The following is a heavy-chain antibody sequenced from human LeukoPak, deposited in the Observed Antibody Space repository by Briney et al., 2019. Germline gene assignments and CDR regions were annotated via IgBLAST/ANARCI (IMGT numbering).Heavy chain of an antibody. CDR1: GDSMRNYY. D-gene: IGHD3-10*01. CDR2: IYRSGTT. J-gene: IGHJ5*02. Sequence: SETLSLTCTVSGDSMRNYYWAWIRQSAGKGLEWIGRIYRSGTTNYSPSLHSRVTMSIDTSQNYFSLKLTSVTAADTAVYYCARESTRYGSGNYNWFDRWGQGTLVTVSS. V-gene: IGHV4-4*07. CDR3: ARESTRYGSGNYNWFDR.